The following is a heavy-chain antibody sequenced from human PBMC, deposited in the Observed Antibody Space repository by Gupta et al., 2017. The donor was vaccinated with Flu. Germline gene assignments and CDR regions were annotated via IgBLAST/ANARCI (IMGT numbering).Heavy chain of an antibody. J-gene: IGHJ5*01. V-gene: IGHV3-23*01. CDR3: AKVLETESRLDS. CDR2: ISVRGT. D-gene: IGHD5-24*01. CDR1: GITVSSYA. Sequence: EVPLLESGGALVEPGGSLRLPCVASGITVSSYAMFWIRQAPGKGLEWVSGISVRGTYYADFVKGRSTISRDNSKNTLVLEMSSLGVEDTAIYYCAKVLETESRLDSWGQGATVTVSS.